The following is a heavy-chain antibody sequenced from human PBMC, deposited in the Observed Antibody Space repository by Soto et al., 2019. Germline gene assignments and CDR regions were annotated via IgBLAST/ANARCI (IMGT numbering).Heavy chain of an antibody. CDR1: GGSISRYY. J-gene: IGHJ3*02. D-gene: IGHD3-22*01. CDR3: ARSWGDHDSFDI. V-gene: IGHV4-59*01. Sequence: SETLSLTCSVSGGSISRYYWSWIRQPPGKGLEWIGYIYYSGSTTYNPSLKSRVTISLDTSKNQFSLRLSSVTAADTAVYYCARSWGDHDSFDIWGQGTLVTVS. CDR2: IYYSGST.